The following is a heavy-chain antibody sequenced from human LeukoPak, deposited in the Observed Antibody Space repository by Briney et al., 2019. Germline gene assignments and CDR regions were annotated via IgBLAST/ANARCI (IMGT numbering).Heavy chain of an antibody. Sequence: SVKVSCKASGGTFNSYAISWVRQAPGQGLEWMGGILPLFGTANYAQEFQGRVTFTTDESASTAYMEVSSLRSEDTAVYYCASGSLGDGYGVGDYYQYMDVWGKGTTVTVSS. J-gene: IGHJ6*03. CDR3: ASGSLGDGYGVGDYYQYMDV. CDR2: ILPLFGTA. V-gene: IGHV1-69*05. CDR1: GGTFNSYA. D-gene: IGHD5-24*01.